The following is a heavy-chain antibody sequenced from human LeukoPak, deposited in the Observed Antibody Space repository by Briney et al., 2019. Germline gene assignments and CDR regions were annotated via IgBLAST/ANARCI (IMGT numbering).Heavy chain of an antibody. CDR1: GGSISSSSYY. Sequence: SQTLSLTCTVSGGSISSSSYYWGWVRQPPGKGLEWIGSIYYSGNTYYNPSLKSRVTISVDTSKNQFSLKLSSVTAADTAVYYCARPRQGDYYFDYWGQGTLVTVSS. D-gene: IGHD2-21*02. V-gene: IGHV4-39*01. J-gene: IGHJ4*02. CDR3: ARPRQGDYYFDY. CDR2: IYYSGNT.